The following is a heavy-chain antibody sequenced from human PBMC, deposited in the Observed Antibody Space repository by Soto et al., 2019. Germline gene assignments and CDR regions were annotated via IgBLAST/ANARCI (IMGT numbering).Heavy chain of an antibody. D-gene: IGHD4-17*01. V-gene: IGHV4-34*01. CDR2: INHSGTT. J-gene: IGHJ5*02. CDR1: GGSFSGYF. Sequence: SETLSLTCVVYGGSFSGYFWSWIRQPPGKGLEWIGEINHSGTTSYNPSLKSRVTISVDTSKNQFSLNFSSVTAADTAVYYCARGVYLRTVTPVSLRFDPWGQGTLVTVSS. CDR3: ARGVYLRTVTPVSLRFDP.